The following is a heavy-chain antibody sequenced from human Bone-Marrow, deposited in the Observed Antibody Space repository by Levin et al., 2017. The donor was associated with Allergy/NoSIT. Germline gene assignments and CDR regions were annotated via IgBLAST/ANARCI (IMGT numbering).Heavy chain of an antibody. Sequence: GESLKISCAASGFTFSSYAMHWVRQAPGKGLEWVAVISYDGSNKYYADSVKGRFTISRDNSKNTLYLQMNSLRAEDTAVYYCARDLLGWGQGTLVTVSS. D-gene: IGHD3-16*01. CDR1: GFTFSSYA. CDR2: ISYDGSNK. V-gene: IGHV3-30-3*01. J-gene: IGHJ4*02. CDR3: ARDLLG.